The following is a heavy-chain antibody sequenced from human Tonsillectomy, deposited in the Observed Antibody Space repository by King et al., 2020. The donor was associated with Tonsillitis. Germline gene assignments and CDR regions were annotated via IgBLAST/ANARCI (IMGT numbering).Heavy chain of an antibody. D-gene: IGHD3-16*01. CDR3: GKDYVF. V-gene: IGHV3-23*04. CDR2: IRANGGVT. CDR1: GFTFSSYS. Sequence: VQLVESGGGLVQPGGSLRLSCAASGFTFSSYSMTWVRQAPGKGLEWVSSIRANGGVTYYADSVKGRFTVSRDNSKNTLYLQMNSLRADDTAVYYCGKDYVFWGQGTLVTVSS. J-gene: IGHJ4*02.